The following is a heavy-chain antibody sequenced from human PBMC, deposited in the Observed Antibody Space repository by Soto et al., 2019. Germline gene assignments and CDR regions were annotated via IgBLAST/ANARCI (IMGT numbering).Heavy chain of an antibody. J-gene: IGHJ4*02. CDR1: GFTFGSHG. V-gene: IGHV3-33*01. CDR3: ARFTGGDPSGCFDY. Sequence: QVQLVESGGGVVQPGRSLRLSCAASGFTFGSHGMHWVRQAPGKGLEWVAVIWFDGSKEYYADSVKGRFTISRDNSKNMLYLQMNSLRPDDTAVYYCARFTGGDPSGCFDYWGQGTLVTVSS. CDR2: IWFDGSKE. D-gene: IGHD3-22*01.